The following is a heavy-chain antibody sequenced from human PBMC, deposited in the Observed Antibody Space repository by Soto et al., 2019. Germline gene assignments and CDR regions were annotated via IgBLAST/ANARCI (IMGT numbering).Heavy chain of an antibody. CDR2: INHSGST. V-gene: IGHV4-34*01. D-gene: IGHD3-10*01. CDR1: GGSFSGYY. J-gene: IGHJ6*02. Sequence: SETLSLTCAVYGGSFSGYYWSWIRQPPGKGLEWIGEINHSGSTNYNPSLKSRVTISVDTSKNQFSLKLSSVTAADTAVYYCARGRLLWFGETLRGMDVWGQGPTVTVSS. CDR3: ARGRLLWFGETLRGMDV.